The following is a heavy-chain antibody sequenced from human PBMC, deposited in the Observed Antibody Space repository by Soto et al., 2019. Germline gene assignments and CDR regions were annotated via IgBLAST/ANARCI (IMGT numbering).Heavy chain of an antibody. V-gene: IGHV4-4*07. CDR2: IDTSGST. Sequence: SETLSLTCTVSGGSISNYYCNWIRQPAGKGLEWIGRIDTSGSTNYNPSLKSRVTMSVDTSKQEFSLKLSSVTAADTALYYCAGGSRIFGGGPFPCGGRGPLFPLS. J-gene: IGHJ2*01. CDR1: GGSISNYY. CDR3: AGGSRIFGGGPFPC. D-gene: IGHD3-3*01.